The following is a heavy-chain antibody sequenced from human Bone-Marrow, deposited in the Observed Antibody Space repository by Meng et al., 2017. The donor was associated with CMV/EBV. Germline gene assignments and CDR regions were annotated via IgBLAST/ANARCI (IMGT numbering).Heavy chain of an antibody. D-gene: IGHD6-19*01. Sequence: SETLSLTCAVYGGSFSGHYWSWIRQPQGKGLEWVGEINHSGSTNYNPSFKSRVTISVDTSKNQFSLKLSPVTAADTAVYYCARRHYRQWLVRGTDGYYFDYWGQGTLVTVSS. CDR3: ARRHYRQWLVRGTDGYYFDY. V-gene: IGHV4-34*01. J-gene: IGHJ4*02. CDR1: GGSFSGHY. CDR2: INHSGST.